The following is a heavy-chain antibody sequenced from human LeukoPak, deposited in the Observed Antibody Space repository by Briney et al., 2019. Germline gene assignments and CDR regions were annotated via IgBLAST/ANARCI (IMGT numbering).Heavy chain of an antibody. J-gene: IGHJ4*02. Sequence: SETLSLTCTVSGGSISSYYWSWIRQPPGKGLEWIGYIYYSGSTNYNPSLKSRVTISVDTSKNQFSLKLSSVTAADTAVYYCARSPWEEMATIFDYWGQGTLVTVSS. CDR1: GGSISSYY. CDR3: ARSPWEEMATIFDY. V-gene: IGHV4-59*12. CDR2: IYYSGST. D-gene: IGHD5-24*01.